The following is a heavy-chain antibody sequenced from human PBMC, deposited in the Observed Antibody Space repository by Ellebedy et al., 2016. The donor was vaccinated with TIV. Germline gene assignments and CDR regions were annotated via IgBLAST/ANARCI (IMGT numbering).Heavy chain of an antibody. D-gene: IGHD5-18*01. CDR1: GGSISSAF. CDR3: AGLPHGYVFGYFDY. CDR2: MDYRGHM. J-gene: IGHJ4*02. Sequence: MPSETLSLTCTVSGGSISSAFWGWFRPPPGEGLEWTGYMDYRGHMNHNPSLKSRVTISLDTSKNQFALKLPSVTAADTAVYYRAGLPHGYVFGYFDYWGQGTLVTVSS. V-gene: IGHV4-59*03.